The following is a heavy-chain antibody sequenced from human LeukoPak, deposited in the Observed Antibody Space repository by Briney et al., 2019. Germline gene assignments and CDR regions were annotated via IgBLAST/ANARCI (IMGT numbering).Heavy chain of an antibody. Sequence: SQTLSLICTVSGGSISTYYWSWIRQPPGKAREWVGYMYYSGSTNLNPSLKRRATISVNTYKKQFSRKVSNVTTAGTAVYYCGRGRAGYSSDAFDIWGQATMVTVSS. CDR2: MYYSGST. J-gene: IGHJ3*02. D-gene: IGHD5-18*01. V-gene: IGHV4-59*01. CDR3: GRGRAGYSSDAFDI. CDR1: GGSISTYY.